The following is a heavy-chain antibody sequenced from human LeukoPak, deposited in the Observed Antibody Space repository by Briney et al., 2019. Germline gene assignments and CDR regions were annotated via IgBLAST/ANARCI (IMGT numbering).Heavy chain of an antibody. CDR2: ISYDGSNN. CDR3: ARARYQLPRPGFGGSVAGSTYFDY. Sequence: GRSLRLSCAASGFTFSSYAMHWVRQAPGKGLEWVAVISYDGSNNYYAAFVKGRFTISRDNSKNTLYLQMNSLRAEDTAVYYCARARYQLPRPGFGGSVAGSTYFDYWGQGTLVTVSS. J-gene: IGHJ4*02. CDR1: GFTFSSYA. D-gene: IGHD2-2*01. V-gene: IGHV3-30*04.